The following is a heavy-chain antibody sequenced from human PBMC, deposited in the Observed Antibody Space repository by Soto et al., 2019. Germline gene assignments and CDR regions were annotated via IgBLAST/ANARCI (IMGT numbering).Heavy chain of an antibody. V-gene: IGHV3-7*03. J-gene: IGHJ1*01. Sequence: ESGGGFVQPGGSLRLSCAGSGFTFSSSWMSWIRQAPGKGLEWVAHIKQDGSEKYYVDSAKGRFTIFRDNAKTSLYLQMNNLRAEDTATYYCATWADAADEDQFQHWGQGTLVTVSS. CDR2: IKQDGSEK. D-gene: IGHD2-2*01. CDR3: ATWADAADEDQFQH. CDR1: GFTFSSSW.